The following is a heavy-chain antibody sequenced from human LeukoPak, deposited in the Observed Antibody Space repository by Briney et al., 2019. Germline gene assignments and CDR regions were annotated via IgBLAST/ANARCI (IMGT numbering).Heavy chain of an antibody. Sequence: GGSLRLSCAASGFTFSSYAMHWVRQAPGKGLEWVAVISYDGSNKYYADSVKGRFTISRDNSKNTLYLQMNSLRAEDTAVYYCASTVATIFYSPQHWGQGTLVTVSS. V-gene: IGHV3-30*04. CDR2: ISYDGSNK. D-gene: IGHD5-12*01. CDR1: GFTFSSYA. J-gene: IGHJ1*01. CDR3: ASTVATIFYSPQH.